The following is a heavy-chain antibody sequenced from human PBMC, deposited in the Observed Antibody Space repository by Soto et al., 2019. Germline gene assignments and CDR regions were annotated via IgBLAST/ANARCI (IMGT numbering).Heavy chain of an antibody. CDR2: ISSSSSYI. J-gene: IGHJ3*02. Sequence: GGSLRLSCAASGFTFSSYSMNWVRQAPGKGLEWVSSISSSSSYIYYADSVKGRFTISRDNAKNSLYLQMNSLRAEDTAVYYCASPSGGLLYAFDIWGQGTMVTVSS. CDR1: GFTFSSYS. CDR3: ASPSGGLLYAFDI. V-gene: IGHV3-21*01. D-gene: IGHD3-10*01.